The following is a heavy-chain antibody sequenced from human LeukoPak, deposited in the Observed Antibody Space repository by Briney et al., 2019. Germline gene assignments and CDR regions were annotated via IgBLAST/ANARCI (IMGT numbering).Heavy chain of an antibody. CDR2: FSSGGSI. V-gene: IGHV3-23*01. CDR1: GFTFSTYA. D-gene: IGHD7-27*01. J-gene: IGHJ4*02. CDR3: AKALGPSYFAS. Sequence: GGSLRLSCAGSGFTFSTYAMSWIRQAPGKGLEWVSTFSSGGSIWYADPVKGRFTISRDNSENTLFLRMDSLRAEDTAIYYCAKALGPSYFASWGQGTLVTVSS.